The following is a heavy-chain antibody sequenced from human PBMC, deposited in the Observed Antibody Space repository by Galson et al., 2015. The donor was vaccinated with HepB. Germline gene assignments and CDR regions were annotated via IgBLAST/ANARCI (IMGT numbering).Heavy chain of an antibody. Sequence: LSLTCTVSGGSINSISYYWGWIRQPPGEGLEWIGSIFYSGSTYYSPSLKSRVTISVDTSKNHFSLKLSSVTAADTAVYYCARRDHAKYFQHWGQGTLVTVSS. CDR3: ARRDHAKYFQH. CDR2: IFYSGST. CDR1: GGSINSISYY. V-gene: IGHV4-39*01. J-gene: IGHJ1*01. D-gene: IGHD2-21*01.